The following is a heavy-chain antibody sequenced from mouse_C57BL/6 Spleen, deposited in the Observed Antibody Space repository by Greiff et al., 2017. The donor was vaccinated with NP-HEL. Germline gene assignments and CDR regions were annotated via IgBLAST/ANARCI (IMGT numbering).Heavy chain of an antibody. CDR3: ARWLRLWYFDV. CDR2: ISYDGSN. Sequence: EVKLQESGPGLVKPSQSLSLTCSVTGYSITSGYYWNWIRQFPGNKLEWMGYISYDGSNNYNPSLKNRISITRDTSKNQFFLKLNSVTTEDTATYYCARWLRLWYFDVWGTGTTVTVSS. D-gene: IGHD2-2*01. V-gene: IGHV3-6*01. J-gene: IGHJ1*03. CDR1: GYSITSGYY.